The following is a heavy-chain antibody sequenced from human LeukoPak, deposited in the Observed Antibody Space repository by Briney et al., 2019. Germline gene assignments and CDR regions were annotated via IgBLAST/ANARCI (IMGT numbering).Heavy chain of an antibody. CDR2: IFYTGNT. D-gene: IGHD4-23*01. J-gene: IGHJ5*02. CDR1: GASLSSSY. Sequence: SETLSLTCAVSGASLSSSYWTWIRQPPGKGLEWTGYIFYTGNTNYNPSLKSRVTMSVDTSKNQFSLRVNSVTAADTAVYYYARSFHDYGRNLNWFDPWGQGTLVTVSS. CDR3: ARSFHDYGRNLNWFDP. V-gene: IGHV4-59*08.